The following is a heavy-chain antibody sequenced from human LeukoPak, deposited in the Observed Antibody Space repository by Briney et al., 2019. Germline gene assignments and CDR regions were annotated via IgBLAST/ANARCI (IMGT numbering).Heavy chain of an antibody. CDR2: ISSSGSTI. V-gene: IGHV3-11*04. Sequence: GGSLRLSCAASGFTFSDYYMSWIRQAPGKGLEWVSYISSSGSTIYYADSVKGRFTISRDNAKNSLYLQMNSLRAEDTAVYYCARDGRAIQLWPYYFDYWGQGTLVTVSS. J-gene: IGHJ4*02. CDR1: GFTFSDYY. D-gene: IGHD5-18*01. CDR3: ARDGRAIQLWPYYFDY.